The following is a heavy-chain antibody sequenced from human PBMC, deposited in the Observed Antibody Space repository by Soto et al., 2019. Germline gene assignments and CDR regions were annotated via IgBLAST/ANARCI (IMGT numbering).Heavy chain of an antibody. CDR1: GYTFATYG. CDR2: ISAYNGNT. CDR3: AREQPPGHFYFGMDV. D-gene: IGHD6-13*01. V-gene: IGHV1-18*01. Sequence: QVQLVQSGAEVKEPGASVKVSCKASGYTFATYGISWVRQAPGQGLEWMGWISAYNGNTNYAEKLQGRLTITTDTSTTTAYMELRSLRSDDTAVYYCAREQPPGHFYFGMDVWGQGTTVTVSS. J-gene: IGHJ6*02.